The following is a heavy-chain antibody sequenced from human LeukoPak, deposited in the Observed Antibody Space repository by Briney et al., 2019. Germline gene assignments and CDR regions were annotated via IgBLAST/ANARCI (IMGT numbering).Heavy chain of an antibody. Sequence: GESLKISCKGSGYSFTSYWIGWVRQMPGKGLEWMGIIYPGDSDTRYSPSFQGQVTISADKSISTAYLQWSSLKASDTAMYYCARGGFNIVATKDAFVIWGQGRMVTASS. CDR2: IYPGDSDT. V-gene: IGHV5-51*01. CDR1: GYSFTSYW. CDR3: ARGGFNIVATKDAFVI. J-gene: IGHJ3*02. D-gene: IGHD5-12*01.